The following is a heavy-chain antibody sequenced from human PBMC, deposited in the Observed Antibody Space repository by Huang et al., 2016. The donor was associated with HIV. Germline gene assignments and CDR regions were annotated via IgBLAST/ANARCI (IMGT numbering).Heavy chain of an antibody. D-gene: IGHD6-13*01. CDR1: GFSILIYY. CDR3: AREGITPSGTEVSGFDF. Sequence: QVQLVQSGAEVKKPGASVTISCKASGFSILIYYIHWVRQAPGQGIEWMGIVNPSGGGADYAQKFKGRVTMTRGTSTRTLYMELSSLRSEDTAVYYCAREGITPSGTEVSGFDFWGQGTPVSVSS. V-gene: IGHV1-46*03. J-gene: IGHJ5*01. CDR2: VNPSGGGA.